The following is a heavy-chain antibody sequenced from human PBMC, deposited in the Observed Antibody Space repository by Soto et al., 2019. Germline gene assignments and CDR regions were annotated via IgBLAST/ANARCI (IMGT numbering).Heavy chain of an antibody. CDR1: GFTFSSYS. CDR2: ISSSSSYI. Sequence: GGSLRLSCAASGFTFSSYSMNCVRQAPGKGLEWVSSISSSSSYIYYADSVKGRFTISRDNAKNSLYLQMNSLRAEDTAVYYCARVLIAARPPGGGIQLYLPQTYYYYYYGMDVWGQGTTVNVSS. J-gene: IGHJ6*02. D-gene: IGHD6-6*01. CDR3: ARVLIAARPPGGGIQLYLPQTYYYYYYGMDV. V-gene: IGHV3-21*01.